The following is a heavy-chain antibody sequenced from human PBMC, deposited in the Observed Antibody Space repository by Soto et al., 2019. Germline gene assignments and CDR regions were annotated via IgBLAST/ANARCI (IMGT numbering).Heavy chain of an antibody. D-gene: IGHD6-6*01. Sequence: SETLSLTCTVSGGSISSYYWSWIRQPPGKGLEWIGYIYYSGSTNYNPSLKSRVTISVDTSKNQFSLKLSSVTAAYTAVYYCARDRYSSSPSGFYYYYMDVWGEGTTVTVS. CDR3: ARDRYSSSPSGFYYYYMDV. CDR1: GGSISSYY. CDR2: IYYSGST. V-gene: IGHV4-59*01. J-gene: IGHJ6*03.